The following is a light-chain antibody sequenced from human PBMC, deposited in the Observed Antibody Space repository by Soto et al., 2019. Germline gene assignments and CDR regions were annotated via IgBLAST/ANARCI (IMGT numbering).Light chain of an antibody. J-gene: IGLJ7*01. V-gene: IGLV7-43*01. CDR2: STI. Sequence: QTVVTQEPSLTVSPGGTVTLTCASTTGVVTSGSFSNWLQQKPGQAPKSLIYSTINKYSWTPARFSGSLLGDKAALTLSDVQPEDEAEYYCLLHYDGDWTFGRGTQLTVL. CDR1: TGVVTSGSF. CDR3: LLHYDGDWT.